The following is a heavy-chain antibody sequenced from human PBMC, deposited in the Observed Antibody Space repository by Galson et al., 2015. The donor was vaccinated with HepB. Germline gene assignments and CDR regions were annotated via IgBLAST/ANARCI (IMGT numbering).Heavy chain of an antibody. J-gene: IGHJ3*02. CDR2: ISNTNNYI. CDR1: GFTFSSYS. V-gene: IGHV3-21*01. Sequence: SLRLSCAASGFTFSSYSMNWVRQAPGKGLEWVSSISNTNNYIYYADSVKGRFTISRDNAKNSLYLQMNSLRAEDTAVYYCARLNSIFGADDAFDIWGQGTMVTVSS. CDR3: ARLNSIFGADDAFDI. D-gene: IGHD3-3*01.